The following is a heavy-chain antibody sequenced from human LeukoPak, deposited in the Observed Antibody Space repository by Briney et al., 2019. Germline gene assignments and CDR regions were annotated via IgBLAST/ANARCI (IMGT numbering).Heavy chain of an antibody. J-gene: IGHJ4*02. CDR3: AGSSYIGLDF. CDR2: INHSENT. CDR1: GGSFSAYY. Sequence: SETLSLTCAVYGGSFSAYYWSWIRQPPGKGLEWIGEINHSENTKYNPSLRSRVTISVDTSKNQFSLRLSSVTAADTAVYYCAGSSYIGLDFWGQGTLVTVSS. V-gene: IGHV4-34*01. D-gene: IGHD3-22*01.